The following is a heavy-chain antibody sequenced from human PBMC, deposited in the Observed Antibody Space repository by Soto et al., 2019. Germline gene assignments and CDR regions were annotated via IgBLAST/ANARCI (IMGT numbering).Heavy chain of an antibody. D-gene: IGHD6-19*01. CDR1: VFTFSVYS. V-gene: IGHV3-48*02. Sequence: EVQLVESGGDLVQRGGSLRLSCAASVFTFSVYSMNWVRQAPGKGLEWFSYITSDTKTIKYADSVKGRFTISRDNAKNSVYLQMNSLRDEDTAVYYCARSVEGHFDYWDQGTVVTVSS. CDR2: ITSDTKTI. CDR3: ARSVEGHFDY. J-gene: IGHJ4*02.